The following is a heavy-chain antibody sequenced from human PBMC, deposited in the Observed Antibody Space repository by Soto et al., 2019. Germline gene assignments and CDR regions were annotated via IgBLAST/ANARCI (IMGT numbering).Heavy chain of an antibody. J-gene: IGHJ6*02. CDR1: GYSFTTYG. V-gene: IGHV1-18*01. CDR2: ISDYNGNT. D-gene: IGHD3-10*01. CDR3: AREVYSSGSGSSSPSRYYGMDV. Sequence: QVQLVQSGAEVKKPGASVKVSCKASGYSFTTYGISWVRQAPGQGLEWMGWISDYNGNTNYEKKFQGRVTMTTDTSTRTAYMELKGLRSDDTAVYYCAREVYSSGSGSSSPSRYYGMDVWGQGTTVTVS.